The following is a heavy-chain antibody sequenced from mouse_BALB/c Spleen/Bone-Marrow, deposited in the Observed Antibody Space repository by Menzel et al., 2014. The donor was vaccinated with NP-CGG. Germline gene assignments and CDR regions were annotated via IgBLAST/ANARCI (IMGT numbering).Heavy chain of an antibody. J-gene: IGHJ3*01. CDR1: GFSLTGYG. V-gene: IGHV2-6-7*01. CDR2: IWGDGST. Sequence: QVQLKQSGPDLVAPSQSLSITCSVSGFSLTGYGVNWVRQPPGKGLEWLGMIWGDGSTDYNSALKSRLSISKDNSKSQVFLKMNSLQTDDTARYYCARDGGYGWFAYWGQGTLVTVSA. D-gene: IGHD2-2*01. CDR3: ARDGGYGWFAY.